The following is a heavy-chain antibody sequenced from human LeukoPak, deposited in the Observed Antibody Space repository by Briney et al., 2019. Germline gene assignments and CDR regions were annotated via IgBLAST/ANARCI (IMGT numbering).Heavy chain of an antibody. CDR1: GGSISSYY. D-gene: IGHD5-12*01. J-gene: IGHJ4*02. Sequence: PSETLSLTCTVSGGSISSYYWSWIRQPPGKGLEWIGYIYYSGSTNYNPSLKSRVTISVDTSKNQFSLKLSSVTAADTAVYYCARDLNSGYDWGGFDYWGQGTLVTVSS. CDR3: ARDLNSGYDWGGFDY. CDR2: IYYSGST. V-gene: IGHV4-59*12.